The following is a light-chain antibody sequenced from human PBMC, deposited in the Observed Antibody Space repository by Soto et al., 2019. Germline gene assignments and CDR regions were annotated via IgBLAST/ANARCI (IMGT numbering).Light chain of an antibody. CDR3: QQYVTSSPRT. CDR1: QSVSSSY. V-gene: IGKV3-20*01. J-gene: IGKJ1*01. Sequence: EIVLTQSPGTLSLSPGERATLSCRASQSVSSSYLAWYQQKPGQAPRLLIYGASTRATGIPARFSGGGSGTDFTLTITRLEPEDFAVYYCQQYVTSSPRTFGQGTKVDIK. CDR2: GAS.